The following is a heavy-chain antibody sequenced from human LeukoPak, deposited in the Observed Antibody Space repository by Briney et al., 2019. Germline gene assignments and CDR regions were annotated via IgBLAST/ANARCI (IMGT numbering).Heavy chain of an antibody. CDR3: ARHLQYQLLWVGWFDP. V-gene: IGHV4-59*08. Sequence: SETLSLTCTVSGGSISSYYWSWIRQPPGKGLEWIGYIYYSGSTSYNPSLKSRVTVSVDTSKNQFSLKLSSVTAADTAVYYCARHLQYQLLWVGWFDPWGQGTLVTVSS. CDR2: IYYSGST. CDR1: GGSISSYY. J-gene: IGHJ5*02. D-gene: IGHD2-2*01.